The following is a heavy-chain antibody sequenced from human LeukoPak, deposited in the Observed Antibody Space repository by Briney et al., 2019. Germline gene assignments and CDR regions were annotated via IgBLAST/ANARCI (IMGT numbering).Heavy chain of an antibody. J-gene: IGHJ6*03. CDR1: GGSISSYY. CDR2: IYYSGST. V-gene: IGHV4-59*01. Sequence: KPSGTLSLTCTVSGGSISSYYWSWIRQPPGKGLEWIGYIYYSGSTNYNPSLKSRVTISVDTSKNQFSLKLSSVTAADTAVYYCVTSSSSTVHYYYYYMDVWGKGTTVTVSS. D-gene: IGHD6-6*01. CDR3: VTSSSSTVHYYYYYMDV.